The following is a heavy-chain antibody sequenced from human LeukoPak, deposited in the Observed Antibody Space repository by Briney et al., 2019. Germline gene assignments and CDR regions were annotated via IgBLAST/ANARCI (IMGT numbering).Heavy chain of an antibody. CDR1: GGSISSYY. Sequence: SETLSLTCTVSGGSISSYYWSWIRQPPGKGLEWIGYIYYSGSTNYNPSLKSRVTISVDTSKNQFSLKLSSVTAADTAVHYCARFGWLRSDWFDYWGQGTLVTVSS. D-gene: IGHD5-12*01. J-gene: IGHJ4*02. CDR3: ARFGWLRSDWFDY. CDR2: IYYSGST. V-gene: IGHV4-59*01.